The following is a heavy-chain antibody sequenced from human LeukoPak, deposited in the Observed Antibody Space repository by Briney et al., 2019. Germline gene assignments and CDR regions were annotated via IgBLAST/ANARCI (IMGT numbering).Heavy chain of an antibody. CDR2: INTDGTYT. CDR3: ARPQLGLTITRGVTDAFDI. Sequence: GGSLRLSCAASGFAFDDYSMSWVRQIPGTGLVWVSRINTDGTYTSYADSVRGRFTVSRDNAKNTLYLQMNSLRAEDTALYYCARPQLGLTITRGVTDAFDIWGRGTMVTVSS. CDR1: GFAFDDYS. D-gene: IGHD3-10*01. J-gene: IGHJ3*02. V-gene: IGHV3-74*01.